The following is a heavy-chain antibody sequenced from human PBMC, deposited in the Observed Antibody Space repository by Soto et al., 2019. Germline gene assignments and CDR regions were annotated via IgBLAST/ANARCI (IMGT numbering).Heavy chain of an antibody. V-gene: IGHV1-69*13. CDR3: ARGELSRSGWYIGSGMDV. CDR1: GCTFSSYA. J-gene: IGHJ6*02. D-gene: IGHD6-19*01. CDR2: IIPIFGTA. Sequence: ASVKVSCKASGCTFSSYAISWVRQAPGQGLEWMGGIIPIFGTANYAQKFQGRVTITADESTSTAYMELSSLRSEDTAVYYCARGELSRSGWYIGSGMDVGGQGNTVTVS.